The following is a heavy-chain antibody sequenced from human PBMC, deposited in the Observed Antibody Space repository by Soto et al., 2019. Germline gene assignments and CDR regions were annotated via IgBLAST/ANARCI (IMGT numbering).Heavy chain of an antibody. V-gene: IGHV4-59*08. CDR3: ATGVATTEWES. CDR2: VFYSGHS. J-gene: IGHJ5*02. D-gene: IGHD5-12*01. Sequence: QVQLQESGPGLVKPSETLSLTCTVSGGSISSNYWGWIRQPPGKGLEWIAYVFYSGHSDYNPSLKSLVTISVDTSKNQFSMKMTSVTAADTALYYCATGVATTEWESWGQGTLVTVSS. CDR1: GGSISSNY.